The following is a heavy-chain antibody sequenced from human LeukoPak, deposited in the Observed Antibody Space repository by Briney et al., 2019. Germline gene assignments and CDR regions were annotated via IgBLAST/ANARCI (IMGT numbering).Heavy chain of an antibody. J-gene: IGHJ1*01. CDR1: GFTFSSYG. CDR2: ISYDGSNK. CDR3: AKDQRDYYDSSGSSIQH. D-gene: IGHD3-22*01. V-gene: IGHV3-30*18. Sequence: GGSLRLSRAASGFTFSSYGMHWVRQAPGKGLEWVAVISYDGSNKYYADSVKGRFTISRDNSKNTLYLQMNSLRAEDTAVHYCAKDQRDYYDSSGSSIQHWGQGTLVTVSS.